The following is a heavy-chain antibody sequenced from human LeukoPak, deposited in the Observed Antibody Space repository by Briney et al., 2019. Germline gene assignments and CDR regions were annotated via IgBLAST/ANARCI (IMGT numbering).Heavy chain of an antibody. V-gene: IGHV5-51*01. J-gene: IGHJ3*01. CDR2: IYPGDSDT. CDR3: ARSFRGVAGSFDF. Sequence: PGESLKISFKGSGYSFTTYWIVWVLQMPGKSLECIGIIYPGDSDTRYSPSFQGQVTISADKSISTAYLQWSSLKASDTAMYYCARSFRGVAGSFDFWGQGKMVTVSS. CDR1: GYSFTTYW. D-gene: IGHD6-19*01.